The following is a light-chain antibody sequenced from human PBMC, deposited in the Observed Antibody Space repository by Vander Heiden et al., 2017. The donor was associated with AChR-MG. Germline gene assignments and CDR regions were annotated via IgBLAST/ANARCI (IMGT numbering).Light chain of an antibody. J-gene: IGLJ2*01. CDR2: EVN. V-gene: IGLV2-8*01. Sequence: QSALTQPPSASGSPGQSVTISCTGTSSDVGGFTYVSWYQQHPGKAPKLMIDEVNQRPSGVPDRFSGSKSGNTASLTVSGLQAEDEGDYFCSSYAGSNNVVFGGGTKLTVL. CDR3: SSYAGSNNVV. CDR1: SSDVGGFTY.